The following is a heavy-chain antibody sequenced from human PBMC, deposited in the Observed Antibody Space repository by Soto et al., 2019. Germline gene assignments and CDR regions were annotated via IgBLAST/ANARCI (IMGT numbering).Heavy chain of an antibody. CDR3: ARECTNYYDSSAYGY. J-gene: IGHJ4*02. V-gene: IGHV1-69*13. D-gene: IGHD3-22*01. Sequence: ASVKVSCKASGGTFSSYAISWVRQAPGQGLEWMGGIIPIFGTANYAQKFQGRVTITADESTSTAYMELSSLRSEDTAVYYCARECTNYYDSSAYGYWGQGTLVTVSS. CDR1: GGTFSSYA. CDR2: IIPIFGTA.